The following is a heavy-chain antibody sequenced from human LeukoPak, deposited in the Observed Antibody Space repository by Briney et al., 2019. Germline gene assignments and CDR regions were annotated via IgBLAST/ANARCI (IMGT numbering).Heavy chain of an antibody. D-gene: IGHD3-22*01. CDR2: ISYDGSNK. V-gene: IGHV3-30*18. J-gene: IGHJ4*02. CDR1: GFTFSSYG. CDR3: VKDRYDSSGYQKDIDY. Sequence: GRSLRLSCAASGFTFSSYGMHWVRQAPGKGLEWVAVISYDGSNKYYADSVKGRFTISRDNSKNTLYLQMNSLRAEDTAVYYCVKDRYDSSGYQKDIDYWGQGTLVTVSS.